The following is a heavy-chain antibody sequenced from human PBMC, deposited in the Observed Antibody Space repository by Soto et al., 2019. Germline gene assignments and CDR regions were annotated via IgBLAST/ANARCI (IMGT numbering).Heavy chain of an antibody. CDR3: ARDRSNWGMDV. D-gene: IGHD7-27*01. CDR2: IWYDGSNK. Sequence: QVQLVESGGGVVQPGRSLRLSCAASGFTFSSYGMHWVRQAPGKGLEWVAVIWYDGSNKYYADSVKGRFTISRDNSKNTLYLQMNSLRAEDTAVYYCARDRSNWGMDVWGQGTTVTVSS. CDR1: GFTFSSYG. V-gene: IGHV3-33*01. J-gene: IGHJ6*02.